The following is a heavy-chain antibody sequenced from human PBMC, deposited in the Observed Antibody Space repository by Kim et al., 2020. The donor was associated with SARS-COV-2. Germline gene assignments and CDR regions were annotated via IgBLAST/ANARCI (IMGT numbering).Heavy chain of an antibody. CDR2: MNPNSGNT. D-gene: IGHD1-20*01. Sequence: ASVKVSCKASGYTFTSYDINWVRQATGQGLEWMGWMNPNSGNTGYAQKFQGRVTMTRNTSISTAYMELSSLRSEDTAVYYCAREEITGTFYYYYYYMDVWGKGTTVTVSS. CDR3: AREEITGTFYYYYYYMDV. V-gene: IGHV1-8*01. J-gene: IGHJ6*03. CDR1: GYTFTSYD.